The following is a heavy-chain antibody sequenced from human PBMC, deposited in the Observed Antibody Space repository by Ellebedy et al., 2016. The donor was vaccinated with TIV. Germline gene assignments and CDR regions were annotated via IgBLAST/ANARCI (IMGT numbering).Heavy chain of an antibody. CDR1: GYSFTGYDVGYY. D-gene: IGHD3-10*01. J-gene: IGHJ6*02. V-gene: IGHV1-2*02. CDR2: INPNSGGT. CDR3: ARGGSGTRYYYGMDV. Sequence: AASVKVSCKASGYSFTGYDVGYYIHWVRQAPGQGLEWMGWINPNSGGTNYAQKFQGRVTMTRDTSTSTVYMELSSLRSEDTAVYYCARGGSGTRYYYGMDVWGQGTTVTVSS.